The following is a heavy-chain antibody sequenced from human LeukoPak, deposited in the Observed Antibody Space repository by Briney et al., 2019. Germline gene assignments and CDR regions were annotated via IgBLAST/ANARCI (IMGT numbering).Heavy chain of an antibody. CDR2: IWYDGSKK. Sequence: GGSLRLSCAASGFTFSSYAMHWVRQAPGKGLEWVAVIWYDGSKKYYADSVKGRFTISRDNSKNTMSLQMNSLRAEDTAVYYCARLSGSFLDYWGQGTLVTVSS. V-gene: IGHV3-33*08. CDR1: GFTFSSYA. J-gene: IGHJ4*02. D-gene: IGHD1-26*01. CDR3: ARLSGSFLDY.